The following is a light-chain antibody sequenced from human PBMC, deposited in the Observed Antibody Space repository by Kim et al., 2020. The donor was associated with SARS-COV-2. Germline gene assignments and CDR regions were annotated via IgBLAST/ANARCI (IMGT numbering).Light chain of an antibody. CDR3: QQYNNWPLYT. J-gene: IGKJ2*01. V-gene: IGKV3-15*01. CDR2: GAS. CDR1: QSVSRN. Sequence: VSPGERPTLSCRASQSVSRNVAWYQQKPGQAPRLLMYGASTRATGIPARFSGSGSGTEFTLTITSLQSEDFAVYYCQQYNNWPLYTFGQGTKLEI.